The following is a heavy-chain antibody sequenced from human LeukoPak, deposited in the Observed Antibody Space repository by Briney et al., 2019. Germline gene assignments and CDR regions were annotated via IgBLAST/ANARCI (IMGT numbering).Heavy chain of an antibody. V-gene: IGHV3-33*01. J-gene: IGHJ4*02. CDR1: GFTFSTYG. CDR2: IWYDGSNK. D-gene: IGHD2-21*01. CDR3: ASGGEPYYFDY. Sequence: GRSLRLSCAASGFTFSTYGMHWVRQAPGKGLEWVAVIWYDGSNKYYVDSVKGRFTISRDNSKNTLYLQMNSLRAEDTAVYYCASGGEPYYFDYWGQGTLFTVSS.